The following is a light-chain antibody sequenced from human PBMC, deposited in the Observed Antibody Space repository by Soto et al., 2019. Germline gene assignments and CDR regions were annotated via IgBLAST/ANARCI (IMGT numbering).Light chain of an antibody. CDR3: QQSYSTPYT. J-gene: IGKJ2*01. CDR2: AAS. V-gene: IGKV1-39*01. CDR1: QSINSS. Sequence: DIQMTQSPSSLSASVGDRVTITCRASQSINSSLNWYQQKPGKAPKLLIYAASSLQSGVPSRFSGSGSGTDFTLTISSLQPEDFGTYYCQQSYSTPYTFGQGTKLEIK.